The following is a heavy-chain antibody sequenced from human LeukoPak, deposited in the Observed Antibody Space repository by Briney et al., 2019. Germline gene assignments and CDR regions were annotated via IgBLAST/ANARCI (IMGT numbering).Heavy chain of an antibody. J-gene: IGHJ4*02. CDR2: IGYDGAVI. V-gene: IGHV3-23*01. CDR1: GFTFSSFA. Sequence: GGSLRLSCAASGFTFSSFAMIWVRQAPGKGLQWVSVIGYDGAVIQYADSVKGRFTISRDNSKKMLYLQMNSLTYDDTAIYYCAKYRTTSVPPRNFDYWGQGTLVTVSS. CDR3: AKYRTTSVPPRNFDY. D-gene: IGHD1-14*01.